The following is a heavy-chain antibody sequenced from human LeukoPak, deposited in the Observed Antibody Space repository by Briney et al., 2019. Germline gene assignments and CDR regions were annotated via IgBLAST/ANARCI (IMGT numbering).Heavy chain of an antibody. D-gene: IGHD6-19*01. V-gene: IGHV4-34*01. CDR1: GGSFSGYY. CDR3: ASSGWYSGSY. CDR2: INHSGST. Sequence: PSETLSLTCAVYGGSFSGYYWSWIRQPPGKGLEWIGEINHSGSTNYNPSLKSRVTISVDTSKNQFSLKLSSVTAADTAVYYCASSGWYSGSYWGQGTLVTVSS. J-gene: IGHJ4*02.